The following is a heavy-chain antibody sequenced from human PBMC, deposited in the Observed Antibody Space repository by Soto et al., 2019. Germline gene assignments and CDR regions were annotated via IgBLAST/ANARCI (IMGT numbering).Heavy chain of an antibody. Sequence: SETLSLTCTVSGDSTRNSNWWIWVRQTPGKGLEWIGEIYLSGSTNYNPSLKGRVNISVAKTKMQVFLKLSSVTAADTAVYFCARAKNMAARFHVLDVWGQGTAVTVSS. D-gene: IGHD6-25*01. CDR1: GDSTRNSNW. V-gene: IGHV4-4*02. CDR2: IYLSGST. CDR3: ARAKNMAARFHVLDV. J-gene: IGHJ6*02.